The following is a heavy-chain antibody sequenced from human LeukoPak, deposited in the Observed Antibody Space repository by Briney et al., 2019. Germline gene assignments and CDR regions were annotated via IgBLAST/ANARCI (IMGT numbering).Heavy chain of an antibody. V-gene: IGHV3-30*02. CDR3: AKVPTMVRGVTGWFDP. D-gene: IGHD3-10*01. Sequence: GGSLRLSCAASEFTFSSYGMHWVRQAPGKGLEWVAFIRYDGSNKYYADSVKGRFTISRDNSKNTLYLQMNSLRAEDTAVYYCAKVPTMVRGVTGWFDPWGQGTLVTVSS. CDR1: EFTFSSYG. J-gene: IGHJ5*02. CDR2: IRYDGSNK.